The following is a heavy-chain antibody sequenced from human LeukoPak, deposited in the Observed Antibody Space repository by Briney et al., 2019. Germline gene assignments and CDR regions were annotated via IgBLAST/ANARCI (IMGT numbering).Heavy chain of an antibody. J-gene: IGHJ4*02. Sequence: SETLSLTCTVSGGSISSGGYYWSWIRQHPGKGLEWIGYIYYSGIAYYNPSLKSRLTMSVDTSKNQFSLKLSSVTAADTAVYYCARGSGYSYVDFDYWGQGTLVTVSP. D-gene: IGHD5-18*01. V-gene: IGHV4-31*03. CDR2: IYYSGIA. CDR1: GGSISSGGYY. CDR3: ARGSGYSYVDFDY.